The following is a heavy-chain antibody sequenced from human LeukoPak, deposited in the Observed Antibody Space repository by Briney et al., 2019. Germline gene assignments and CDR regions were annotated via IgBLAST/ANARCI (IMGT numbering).Heavy chain of an antibody. D-gene: IGHD2-15*01. Sequence: GESLKISSKASGYSFTSYWIGWVRQLPGKGLEWMGIIYPGDSDTRYSPSFQGQVTISADKSISTAYLQWSSLKASDTAMYYCARQSKYGVVAHFDYWGQGTLVTVSS. V-gene: IGHV5-51*01. CDR2: IYPGDSDT. CDR1: GYSFTSYW. CDR3: ARQSKYGVVAHFDY. J-gene: IGHJ4*02.